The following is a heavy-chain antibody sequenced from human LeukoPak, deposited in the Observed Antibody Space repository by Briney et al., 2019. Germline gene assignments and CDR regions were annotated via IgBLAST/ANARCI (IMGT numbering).Heavy chain of an antibody. V-gene: IGHV3-13*01. D-gene: IGHD6-19*01. CDR3: ARGSGLGFDP. Sequence: PGGSLRLSCAASGFTFSTYDMHWVRQATGKGLEWVSGIGTVGDRYYLGSVKGRFTISGENAKNSVYLQMNSLRAGDTAVYYCARGSGLGFDPWGQGTLVTVSS. J-gene: IGHJ5*02. CDR1: GFTFSTYD. CDR2: IGTVGDR.